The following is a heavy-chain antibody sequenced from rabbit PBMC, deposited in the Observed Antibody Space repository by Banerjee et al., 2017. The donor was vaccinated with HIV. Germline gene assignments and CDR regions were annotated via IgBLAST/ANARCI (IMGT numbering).Heavy chain of an antibody. Sequence: QSLEESGGDLVKPGASLTLTCTASGFSFSSSYWICWVRQAPGKGLEWIGCVRTGDGSTYYASWAKGRFTISKTSSTTVTLQMTSLTVADTATYFCARSMTYYGHTGYDYTTLNLWGPGTLVTVS. D-gene: IGHD3-1*01. V-gene: IGHV1S40*01. CDR1: GFSFSSSYW. J-gene: IGHJ4*01. CDR3: ARSMTYYGHTGYDYTTLNL. CDR2: VRTGDGST.